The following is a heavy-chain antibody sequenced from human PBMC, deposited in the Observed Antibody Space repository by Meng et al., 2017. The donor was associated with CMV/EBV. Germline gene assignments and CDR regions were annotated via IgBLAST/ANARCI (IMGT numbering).Heavy chain of an antibody. V-gene: IGHV3-21*01. CDR1: GFTFSSYS. CDR2: ISSSSSYI. J-gene: IGHJ4*02. Sequence: GESLRLSCAAFGFTFSSYSMNWVRQAPGKGLEWVSSISSSSSYIYYADSVKGRFTISRDNAKNSLYLQMNSLRAEDTAVYYCARDDRIAGRPPSFDYWGQGTLVTVSS. CDR3: ARDDRIAGRPPSFDY. D-gene: IGHD6-6*01.